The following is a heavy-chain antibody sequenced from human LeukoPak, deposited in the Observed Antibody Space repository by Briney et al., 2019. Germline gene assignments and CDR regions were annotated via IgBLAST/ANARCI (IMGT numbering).Heavy chain of an antibody. J-gene: IGHJ1*01. Sequence: TGGSLRLSRAASGFTFSSYWMSWVRQAPGKGLEWVANIKQDGSEKYYVDSVKGRFTISRDNAKNSLYLQMNSLRAEDTAVYYCARAPAVAGTTAEYFQHWGQGTLVTVSS. CDR3: ARAPAVAGTTAEYFQH. CDR2: IKQDGSEK. D-gene: IGHD6-19*01. V-gene: IGHV3-7*01. CDR1: GFTFSSYW.